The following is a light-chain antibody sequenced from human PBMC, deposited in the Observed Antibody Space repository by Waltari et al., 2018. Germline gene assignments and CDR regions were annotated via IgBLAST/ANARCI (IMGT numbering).Light chain of an antibody. CDR3: SSYSSSSPLWV. CDR2: EVS. Sequence: QSALTQPASVSGSPGQSITIPCTGTSSDVGCHNYVSWYQQYPGNAPKVIIYEVSNRPSGVSNLFSGSKSGNTASLTISGLQAEDEADYYCSSYSSSSPLWVFGGGTKLTVL. CDR1: SSDVGCHNY. V-gene: IGLV2-14*01. J-gene: IGLJ3*02.